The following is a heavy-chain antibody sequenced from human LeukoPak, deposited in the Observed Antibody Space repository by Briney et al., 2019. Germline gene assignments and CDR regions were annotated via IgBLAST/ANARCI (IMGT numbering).Heavy chain of an antibody. CDR2: IKQVGSEK. CDR3: ARGPAAGNLLGY. V-gene: IGHV3-7*01. D-gene: IGHD6-19*01. CDR1: GFTFSSYW. Sequence: GGFLRLSCAASGFTFSSYWMSWVRQAPGKGLEWVANIKQVGSEKYYVDSVKGRFTISRDNAKNSLFLQMNSLRAEDTAVYYCARGPAAGNLLGYWGQGTLVTVSS. J-gene: IGHJ4*02.